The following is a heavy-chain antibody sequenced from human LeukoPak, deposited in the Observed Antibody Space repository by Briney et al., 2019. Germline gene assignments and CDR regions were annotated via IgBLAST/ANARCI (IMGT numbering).Heavy chain of an antibody. CDR3: AIGRGYSYGRARGYYFDY. CDR2: MNPNSGNT. V-gene: IGHV1-8*01. CDR1: GYTFTSYD. Sequence: GASVKVSCKASGYTFTSYDINWVRQATGQGLEWMGWMNPNSGNTGYAQKFQGRVTMTRNTSISTAYMELSSLRSEDTAVYYCAIGRGYSYGRARGYYFDYWGQGTLVTVSS. D-gene: IGHD5-18*01. J-gene: IGHJ4*02.